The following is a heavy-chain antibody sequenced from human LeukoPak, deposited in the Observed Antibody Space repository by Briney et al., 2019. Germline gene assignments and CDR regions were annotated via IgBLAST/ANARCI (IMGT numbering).Heavy chain of an antibody. CDR3: ARDFSGYSFDY. CDR1: GXTFSSYS. D-gene: IGHD5-18*01. J-gene: IGHJ4*02. V-gene: IGHV3-21*01. CDR2: ISSRNTYI. Sequence: GGSLRLSCAASGXTFSSYSVNWVRQAPGKGLEWVSCISSRNTYIYYADSVKGRFTISRDNAKHSLYLQMNSLRAEDTAVYYCARDFSGYSFDYWGQGTLVTVPS.